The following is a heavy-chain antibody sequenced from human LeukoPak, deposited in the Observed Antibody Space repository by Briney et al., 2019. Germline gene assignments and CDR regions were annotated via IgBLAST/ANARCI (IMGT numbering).Heavy chain of an antibody. J-gene: IGHJ4*02. CDR2: IYYSGST. D-gene: IGHD1-26*01. Sequence: TSETLSLTCTVSGGSISSSSYYRGWIRQPPGKGLEWIGSIYYSGSTYYNPSLKSRVTISVDTSKNQFSLKLSSVTAADTAVYYCARQTSGSYGGYWGQGTLVTVSS. CDR1: GGSISSSSYY. CDR3: ARQTSGSYGGY. V-gene: IGHV4-39*01.